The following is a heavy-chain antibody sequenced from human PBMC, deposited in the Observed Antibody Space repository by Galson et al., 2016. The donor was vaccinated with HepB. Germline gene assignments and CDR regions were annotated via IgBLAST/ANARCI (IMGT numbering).Heavy chain of an antibody. D-gene: IGHD3-10*01. J-gene: IGHJ4*02. CDR1: TFPFSRYW. CDR2: IKHDGSLK. CDR3: AAITMIREVDF. Sequence: SLRLSCATSTFPFSRYWMTWVRQAPGRGLEWVANIKHDGSLKYYVDSVNGRFTISRDNTKNSLFLQMNNLRAEDTAVYYCAAITMIREVDFWGQGTLVTVSS. V-gene: IGHV3-7*03.